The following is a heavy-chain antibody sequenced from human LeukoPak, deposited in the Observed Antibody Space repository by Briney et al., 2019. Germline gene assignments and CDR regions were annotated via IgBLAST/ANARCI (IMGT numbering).Heavy chain of an antibody. Sequence: ASVTVSFKASVYTFTSYDINWVRQATGQGLEWMGWMNPNSGNTGYAQKFQGRVTMTRDTSLGTAYMDLSSLRSEDTAVYYCERGVRGREVDPWGQGTLVTVSS. J-gene: IGHJ5*02. CDR3: ERGVRGREVDP. D-gene: IGHD3-16*01. CDR1: VYTFTSYD. CDR2: MNPNSGNT. V-gene: IGHV1-8*01.